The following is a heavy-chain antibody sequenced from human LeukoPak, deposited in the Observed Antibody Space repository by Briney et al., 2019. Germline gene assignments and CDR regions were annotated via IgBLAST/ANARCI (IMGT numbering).Heavy chain of an antibody. D-gene: IGHD4-17*01. CDR3: ANIDYGDYAGAFDI. CDR2: ISYDGSNK. CDR1: GFTFSSYA. Sequence: GGSLRLSCAASGFTFSSYAMHWVRQAPGKGLEWVAVISYDGSNKYYADSVKGRFTISRDNSKNTLYLQMNSLRAEDTAVYYCANIDYGDYAGAFDIWGQGTMVTVSS. V-gene: IGHV3-30*01. J-gene: IGHJ3*02.